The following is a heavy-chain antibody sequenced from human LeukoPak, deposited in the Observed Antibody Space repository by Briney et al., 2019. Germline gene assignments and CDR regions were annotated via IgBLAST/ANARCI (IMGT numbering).Heavy chain of an antibody. CDR2: ISGSGGST. V-gene: IGHV3-23*01. J-gene: IGHJ4*02. CDR3: AKGRGRYYDSSGYYWGYYFDS. CDR1: GFTFSTYA. D-gene: IGHD3-22*01. Sequence: GGSLRLSCAAPGFTFSTYAVTWVRQAPGKGLEWVSTISGSGGSTYYADSVKGRFTISRDNSKNTLYLQMSSLRAEDTAVYYCAKGRGRYYDSSGYYWGYYFDSWGQGILVTVST.